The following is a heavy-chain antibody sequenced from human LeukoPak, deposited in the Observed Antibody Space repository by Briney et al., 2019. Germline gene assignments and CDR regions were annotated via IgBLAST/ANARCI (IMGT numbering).Heavy chain of an antibody. Sequence: EASVKVSCKASGYTFTGYYMHWVRQAPGQGLEWMGWINPNSGGTNYAQKFQGRVTMTRDTSISTAYMELSRLRSGDTAVYYCARSEEGENWFDPWGQGTLVTVSS. J-gene: IGHJ5*02. D-gene: IGHD3-16*01. V-gene: IGHV1-2*02. CDR1: GYTFTGYY. CDR3: ARSEEGENWFDP. CDR2: INPNSGGT.